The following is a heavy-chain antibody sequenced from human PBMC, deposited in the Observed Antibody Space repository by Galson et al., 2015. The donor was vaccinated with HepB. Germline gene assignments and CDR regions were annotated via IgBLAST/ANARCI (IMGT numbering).Heavy chain of an antibody. CDR3: ASGHMNNYFYGMDV. V-gene: IGHV1-18*01. D-gene: IGHD2/OR15-2a*01. CDR2: ISGYNGNT. Sequence: SCKASGYTFTIYGIGWVRQAPGQGLEWMGWISGYNGNTNYAQTLQDRVTMTTDTSTSTAYMELRSLRSDDTAVYYCASGHMNNYFYGMDVWGQGTTVTVSS. J-gene: IGHJ6*02. CDR1: GYTFTIYG.